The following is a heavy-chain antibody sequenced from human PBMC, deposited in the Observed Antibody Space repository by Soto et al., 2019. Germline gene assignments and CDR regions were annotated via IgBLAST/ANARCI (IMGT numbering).Heavy chain of an antibody. CDR1: GFTFSSNG. D-gene: IGHD3-22*01. V-gene: IGHV3-30*03. Sequence: QVQLVESGGGVVQPGRSLRLTCAASGFTFSSNGMHWVRQAPGKGLEWVALVAYDGSKTYYGDSVRGRFTISRDNSENTLYLQMNSLRADDTAVYYCARLVSVTMYDNSGKYESWGQGTLVTVSS. J-gene: IGHJ5*02. CDR2: VAYDGSKT. CDR3: ARLVSVTMYDNSGKYES.